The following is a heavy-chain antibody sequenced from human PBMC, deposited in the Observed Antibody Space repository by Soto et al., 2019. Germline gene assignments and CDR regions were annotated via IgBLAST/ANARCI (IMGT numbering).Heavy chain of an antibody. CDR2: IYYSGST. J-gene: IGHJ6*03. CDR1: GGSISSYY. D-gene: IGHD3-10*01. V-gene: IGHV4-59*01. CDR3: ARDSWYGSGSFRGYYYMDV. Sequence: SETLSLTCTVSGGSISSYYWSWIRQPPGKGLEWIGYIYYSGSTNYNPSLKSRVTISVDTSKNRFSLKLSSVTAADTAVYYCARDSWYGSGSFRGYYYMDVWGKGTTVTVSS.